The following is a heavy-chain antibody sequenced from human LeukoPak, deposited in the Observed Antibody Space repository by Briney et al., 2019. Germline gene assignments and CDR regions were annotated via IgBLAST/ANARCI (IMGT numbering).Heavy chain of an antibody. D-gene: IGHD5-18*01. CDR2: INPNSGGT. V-gene: IGHV1-2*02. Sequence: ASVKVSCKASGYTFTGYYMHWVRQAPGQGLEWMGWINPNSGGTNYAQKFQGRVTMTRDTSISTAYMELSRLRSDDTAVYYCARAGRRGYSYGYYAFDYWGQGTLVTVSS. CDR1: GYTFTGYY. J-gene: IGHJ4*02. CDR3: ARAGRRGYSYGYYAFDY.